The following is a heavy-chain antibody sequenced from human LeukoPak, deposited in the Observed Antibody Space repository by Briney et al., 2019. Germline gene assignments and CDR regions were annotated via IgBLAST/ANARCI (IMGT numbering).Heavy chain of an antibody. CDR3: AELGITMIGGV. Sequence: SETLSLTCAVYGGSFSGYYWSWISQPPGKGLEWIGEINHSGSTNYNPSLKSRVTISVDTSKNQFSLKLSSVTAADTAVYYCAELGITMIGGVWGKGTTVTISS. CDR1: GGSFSGYY. D-gene: IGHD3-10*02. J-gene: IGHJ6*04. CDR2: INHSGST. V-gene: IGHV4-34*01.